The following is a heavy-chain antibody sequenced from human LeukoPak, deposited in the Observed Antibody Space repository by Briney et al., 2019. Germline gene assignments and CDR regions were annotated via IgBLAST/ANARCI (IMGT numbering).Heavy chain of an antibody. CDR1: GFTFSSYD. D-gene: IGHD1-26*01. CDR2: ISSSSSTI. Sequence: PGGSLRLSCAASGFTFSSYDMNWVRQAPGKGLEWVSYISSSSSTIYYADSVKGRFTISRDNAKNSLYLQMNSLRAEDTAVYYCARVIVGATPHGSNYWGQGTLVTVSS. CDR3: ARVIVGATPHGSNY. V-gene: IGHV3-48*04. J-gene: IGHJ4*02.